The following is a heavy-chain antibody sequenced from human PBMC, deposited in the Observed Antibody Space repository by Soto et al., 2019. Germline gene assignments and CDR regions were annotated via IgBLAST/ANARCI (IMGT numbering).Heavy chain of an antibody. D-gene: IGHD6-6*01. J-gene: IGHJ6*03. CDR1: GFTFSSYS. CDR2: ISSSSSYI. CDR3: ARSPEYSSSLGYYYYYMDV. Sequence: GGSLRLSCAASGFTFSSYSMNWVRQAPGKGLEWVSSISSSSSYIYYADSVKGRFTISRDNAKNSLYLQMNSLRAEDTAVYYCARSPEYSSSLGYYYYYMDVWGKGTTVTVSS. V-gene: IGHV3-21*01.